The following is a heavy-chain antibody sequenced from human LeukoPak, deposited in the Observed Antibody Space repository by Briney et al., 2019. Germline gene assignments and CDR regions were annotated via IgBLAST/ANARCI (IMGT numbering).Heavy chain of an antibody. Sequence: PGGSLGLSCAASGFTFTSYSINWVRQAPGKGLEWVSSICDTSTYIYYADSVKGRFTISRDNAKNSLYLQMNSLRAEDTAVYYCARLAGTAGRYFFDYWGQGALVTVSS. J-gene: IGHJ4*02. CDR2: ICDTSTYI. CDR3: ARLAGTAGRYFFDY. D-gene: IGHD3-9*01. CDR1: GFTFTSYS. V-gene: IGHV3-21*01.